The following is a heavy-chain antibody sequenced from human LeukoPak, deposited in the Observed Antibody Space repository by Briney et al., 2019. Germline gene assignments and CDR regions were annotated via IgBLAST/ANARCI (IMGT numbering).Heavy chain of an antibody. CDR2: IYYSGST. CDR1: GGSISSYS. CDR3: ARLGELTYFDY. V-gene: IGHV4-39*02. Sequence: SETLSLTCTVSGGSISSYSWGWIRQPPGKGLEWIGSIYYSGSTHYNPSLKSRVTISVDTSKNHFSLKLSSVTAADTAVYYCARLGELTYFDYWGQGTLVTVSS. J-gene: IGHJ4*02. D-gene: IGHD1-26*01.